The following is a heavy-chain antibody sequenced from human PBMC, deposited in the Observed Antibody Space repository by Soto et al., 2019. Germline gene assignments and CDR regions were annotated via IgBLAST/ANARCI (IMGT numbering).Heavy chain of an antibody. J-gene: IGHJ4*02. CDR1: GFTFSSYG. CDR2: ISYDGSNK. Sequence: QVQLVESGGGVVRPGRSLGLSWAASGFTFSSYGRHGFARAPGRGRGWVAVISYDGSNKYYADSVKGRFTISRDNSKNTLYLQMNSLRAEDTAVYYCAKDFNLRVDWLTVDYWGQGTLVTVSS. V-gene: IGHV3-30*18. D-gene: IGHD3-9*01. CDR3: AKDFNLRVDWLTVDY.